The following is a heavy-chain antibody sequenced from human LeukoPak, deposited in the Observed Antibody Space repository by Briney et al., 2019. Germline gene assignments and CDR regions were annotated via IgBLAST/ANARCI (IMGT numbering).Heavy chain of an antibody. J-gene: IGHJ5*02. V-gene: IGHV3-48*03. D-gene: IGHD6-13*01. CDR1: GFTFSSYD. CDR3: ARVFPSRAAAGTNRIDP. Sequence: GGSLRLSCAASGFTFSSYDMNWVRQAPGKGLEWVSYISSGGSTIYYADSVKGRFTISRDNAKNSLYLQINSLRAEDTAVYYCARVFPSRAAAGTNRIDPWGQGTLVTVPS. CDR2: ISSGGSTI.